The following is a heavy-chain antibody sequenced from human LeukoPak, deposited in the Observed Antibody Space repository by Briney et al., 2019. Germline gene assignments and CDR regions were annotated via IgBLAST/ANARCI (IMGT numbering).Heavy chain of an antibody. CDR1: GFTFDDYG. D-gene: IGHD5-12*01. CDR2: VSSSGSYT. J-gene: IGHJ4*02. CDR3: AKHRGSSGADARPAEY. Sequence: GGSLRLSCAASGFTFDDYGMSWVRQAPGKGLEWVSTVSSSGSYTYYADSVKGRFTISRDNSKNTVYLEVNSLRAEDTAVYYCAKHRGSSGADARPAEYWGQGTLVTVSS. V-gene: IGHV3-23*01.